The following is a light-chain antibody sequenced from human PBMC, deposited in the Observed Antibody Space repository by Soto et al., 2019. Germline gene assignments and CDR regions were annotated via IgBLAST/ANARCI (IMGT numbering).Light chain of an antibody. Sequence: EIVMTQSPATLSVSPGERATLSCRASQDVNIYLAWYQQKPGQAPRLLISGASTRATGIPARFSGSGSGTEFTLTISSLQSEDVAVYYCQQYGNWPLTFGRGTNVEIK. CDR1: QDVNIY. J-gene: IGKJ4*01. V-gene: IGKV3D-15*01. CDR2: GAS. CDR3: QQYGNWPLT.